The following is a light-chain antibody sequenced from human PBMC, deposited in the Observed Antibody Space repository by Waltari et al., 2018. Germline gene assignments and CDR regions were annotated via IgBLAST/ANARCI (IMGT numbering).Light chain of an antibody. CDR3: QKCDSAPFT. CDR1: QSIGSN. CDR2: VAS. V-gene: IGKV1-27*01. Sequence: IQMTQSQSSLSASVGYKVTITCRSSQSIGSNLAWYQQKPGKVPKLLIYVASTLQSEVPSRFSGSGSGTDCTLTISSLQPEDVATYYCQKCDSAPFTFGPGTKLDIK. J-gene: IGKJ3*01.